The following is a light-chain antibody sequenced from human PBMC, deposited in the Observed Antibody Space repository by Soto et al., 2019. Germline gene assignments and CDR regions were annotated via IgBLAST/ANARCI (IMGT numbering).Light chain of an antibody. CDR1: QSISSY. CDR2: ASS. V-gene: IGKV1-39*01. CDR3: PQCYSTPPG. Sequence: DIQMTQSPSSLSASVGDRVTITCRASQSISSYLNWYQQKPGKAPKLLIYASSSLQSGMPSRFSGSRSWTDFSRTMSSLHLEDFATDYGPQCYSTPPGFGQGTRLEIK. J-gene: IGKJ5*01.